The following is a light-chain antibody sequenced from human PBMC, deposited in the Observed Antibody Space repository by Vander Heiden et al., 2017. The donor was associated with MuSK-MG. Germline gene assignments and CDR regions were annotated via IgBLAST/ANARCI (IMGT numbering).Light chain of an antibody. V-gene: IGKV1-6*01. Sequence: AIQLTQSPSSLSASVGDRVTITCRASQDINFDLGWYQQKPGKAPSLLIFAASNLHTGVPSRFSGSGSGTEFTLTINSLQPEDFATYFCQQEDYSPRTFGQGTKLEI. CDR3: QQEDYSPRT. CDR1: QDINFD. CDR2: AAS. J-gene: IGKJ1*01.